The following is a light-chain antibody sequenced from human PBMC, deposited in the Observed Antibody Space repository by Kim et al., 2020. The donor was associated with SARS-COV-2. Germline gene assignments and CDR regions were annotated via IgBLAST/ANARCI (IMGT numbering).Light chain of an antibody. V-gene: IGLV2-8*01. J-gene: IGLJ1*01. CDR1: SRDVGGYNY. CDR3: GSYVGNNNFV. Sequence: GQSVTISSTGTSRDVGGYNYVSWYQHHPGKAPKLMIYEVTKRPSGVPDRFSGSKSGNTASLTVSGLQAEDEADYYCGSYVGNNNFVFGTGTKVTVL. CDR2: EVT.